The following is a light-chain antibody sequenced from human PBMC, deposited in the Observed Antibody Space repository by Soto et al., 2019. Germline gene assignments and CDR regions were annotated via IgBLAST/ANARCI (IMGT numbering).Light chain of an antibody. Sequence: DIQMTQSPSTLSASVGDRVTLTCRASQSISTYLAWYQQKPGKAPERLIYHASNPASGVPSRFSGGGSGTEFTLTISSLHPDDFAIYYCQQYNTYSYTYGQGTKLEIK. V-gene: IGKV1-5*01. CDR1: QSISTY. J-gene: IGKJ2*01. CDR2: HAS. CDR3: QQYNTYSYT.